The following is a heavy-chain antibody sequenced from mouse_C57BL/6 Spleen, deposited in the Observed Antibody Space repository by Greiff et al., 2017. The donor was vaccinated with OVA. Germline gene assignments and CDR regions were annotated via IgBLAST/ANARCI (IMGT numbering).Heavy chain of an antibody. CDR1: GYTFTDYY. CDR3: ARWYYYGSSYRNY. V-gene: IGHV1-26*01. J-gene: IGHJ2*01. CDR2: INPNNGGT. Sequence: EVQLQQSGPELVKPGASVKISCKASGYTFTDYYMNWVKQSHGKSLEWIGDINPNNGGTSYNQKFKGKATLTVDKSSSTAYMELRSLTSEDSAVYYCARWYYYGSSYRNYWGQGTTLTVSS. D-gene: IGHD1-1*01.